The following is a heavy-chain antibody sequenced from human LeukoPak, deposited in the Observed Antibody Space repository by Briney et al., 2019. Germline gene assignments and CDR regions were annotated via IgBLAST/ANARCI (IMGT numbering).Heavy chain of an antibody. D-gene: IGHD3-22*01. J-gene: IGHJ4*02. CDR2: TYPGDSDT. CDR1: GYSFTNYW. Sequence: GESLKISCKGSGYSFTNYWIGWVRQMPGKGLEFMGSTYPGDSDTRYSPSFQGQVTISADKSISTAYLQWSSLKASDTAMYYCARIPSSNTYYYDSSGYIDYWGQGTLVTVSS. CDR3: ARIPSSNTYYYDSSGYIDY. V-gene: IGHV5-51*01.